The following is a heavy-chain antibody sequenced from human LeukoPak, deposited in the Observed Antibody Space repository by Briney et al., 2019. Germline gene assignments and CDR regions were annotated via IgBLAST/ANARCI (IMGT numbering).Heavy chain of an antibody. J-gene: IGHJ4*02. CDR1: GVSISSYY. D-gene: IGHD6-19*01. Sequence: SETLSLTCTVSGVSISSYYWSWIRQPPGKGLEWIGYIYYSGSTNYNPSLKSRVTISVDTSKNQFSLKLSSVTAADTAVYYCARHADHAVAGTSGYFDYWGQGTLVTVSS. CDR2: IYYSGST. CDR3: ARHADHAVAGTSGYFDY. V-gene: IGHV4-59*08.